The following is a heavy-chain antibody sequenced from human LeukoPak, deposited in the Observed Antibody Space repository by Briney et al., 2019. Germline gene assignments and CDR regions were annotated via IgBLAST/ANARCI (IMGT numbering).Heavy chain of an antibody. J-gene: IGHJ4*02. Sequence: PGGSLRLSCAASGFTFSSYNMNWVRQAPGKGLEWVSSITSSSSYIYYADSVKGRFTISRDNSKNTLYLQMNSLRAEDTAVYYCAKALGGTNTPADYWGQGTLVTVSS. D-gene: IGHD1-1*01. CDR2: ITSSSSYI. V-gene: IGHV3-21*04. CDR1: GFTFSSYN. CDR3: AKALGGTNTPADY.